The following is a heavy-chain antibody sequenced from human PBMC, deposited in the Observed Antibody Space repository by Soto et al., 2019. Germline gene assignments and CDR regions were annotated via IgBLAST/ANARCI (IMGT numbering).Heavy chain of an antibody. CDR1: GFTFSNYA. CDR2: ISYDGDNE. Sequence: QVQLVESGGGVVQPGRSLRLSCAASGFTFSNYAMHWVRQAPGKGLEWLAIISYDGDNEYYADSVRGRFTISRDNSKNSLHLXXNNLRHEDTAVYYCAKDGGPVYCNSPGCSAKHFDYWGQGTLVTVSS. D-gene: IGHD2-2*01. V-gene: IGHV3-30*18. CDR3: AKDGGPVYCNSPGCSAKHFDY. J-gene: IGHJ4*02.